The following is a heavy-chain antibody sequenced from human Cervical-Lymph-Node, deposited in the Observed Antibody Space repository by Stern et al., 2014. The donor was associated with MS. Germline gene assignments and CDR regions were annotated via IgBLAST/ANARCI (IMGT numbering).Heavy chain of an antibody. CDR3: ASLAYSSGWDYFDY. J-gene: IGHJ4*02. CDR2: IWYDGINK. D-gene: IGHD6-19*01. Sequence: QVQLVESGGGVVQPGRSLRLSCAASGFTFSSYGMHWVRQAPGKGLEWVAVIWYDGINKYADSVKGRFTISRDNSKNTLYLQMNSLRAEDTAVYYCASLAYSSGWDYFDYWGQGTLVTVSS. V-gene: IGHV3-33*01. CDR1: GFTFSSYG.